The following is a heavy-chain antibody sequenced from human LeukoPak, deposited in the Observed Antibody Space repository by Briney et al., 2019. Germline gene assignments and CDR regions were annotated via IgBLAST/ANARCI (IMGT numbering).Heavy chain of an antibody. CDR2: IIPIFGTA. CDR3: ARSDCGGDCSDPYFDY. D-gene: IGHD2-21*02. J-gene: IGHJ4*02. CDR1: GGTFSSYA. Sequence: SSVKVSCKAPGGTFSSYAISWVRQAPGQGLKWMGGIIPIFGTANYAQKFQGRVTITTDESTSTAYMELSSLRSEDTAVYYCARSDCGGDCSDPYFDYWGQGTLVTVSS. V-gene: IGHV1-69*05.